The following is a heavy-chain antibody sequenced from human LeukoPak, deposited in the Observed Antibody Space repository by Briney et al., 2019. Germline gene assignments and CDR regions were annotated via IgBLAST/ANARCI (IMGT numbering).Heavy chain of an antibody. Sequence: PGGSLRLSCAASGFTFNNYGMSWVRQAPGKRLEWVSGISGSGVRTDYADSVKGRFTISRDNAKNTLYLQMNSLRAEDTAVYYCAKGSREWELLDAFDIWGQGTMVTVSS. CDR1: GFTFNNYG. D-gene: IGHD1-26*01. J-gene: IGHJ3*02. CDR3: AKGSREWELLDAFDI. CDR2: ISGSGVRT. V-gene: IGHV3-23*01.